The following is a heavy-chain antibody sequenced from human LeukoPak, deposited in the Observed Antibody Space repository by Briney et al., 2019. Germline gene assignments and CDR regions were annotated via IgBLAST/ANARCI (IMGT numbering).Heavy chain of an antibody. Sequence: RASVKVSCKASGYTFTSYGISWVRQAPGQGLEWMGGIIPIFGTANYAQKFQGRVTITADESTSTAYMELSSLRSEDTAVYYCATHSPEEMATIYYYYYYMDVWGKGTTVTISS. CDR1: GYTFTSYG. CDR2: IIPIFGTA. V-gene: IGHV1-69*13. D-gene: IGHD5-24*01. J-gene: IGHJ6*03. CDR3: ATHSPEEMATIYYYYYYMDV.